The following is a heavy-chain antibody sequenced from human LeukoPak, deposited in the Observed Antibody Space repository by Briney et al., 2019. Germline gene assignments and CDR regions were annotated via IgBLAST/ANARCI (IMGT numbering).Heavy chain of an antibody. V-gene: IGHV3-21*01. CDR3: ARELGYCSSTSCYYYFDY. Sequence: PGGSLRLSCAASGFTFSSYSMNWVRQAPGKGLEWVSSIRSSSSYIYYADSVKGRFTLSRDNAKNSLYLQMNSLRAEDTAVYYCARELGYCSSTSCYYYFDYWGQGTLVTVSS. CDR2: IRSSSSYI. D-gene: IGHD2-2*01. J-gene: IGHJ4*02. CDR1: GFTFSSYS.